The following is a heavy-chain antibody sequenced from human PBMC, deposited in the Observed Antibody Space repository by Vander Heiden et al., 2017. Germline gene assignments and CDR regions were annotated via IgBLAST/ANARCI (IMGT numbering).Heavy chain of an antibody. CDR1: GFTFSSYA. V-gene: IGHV3-23*01. D-gene: IGHD2-21*02. CDR2: ISGSGGST. Sequence: EVQLLESGGGLVQPGGSLRLSCAASGFTFSSYAMSWVRQAPGKGVEWVSAISGSGGSTYYADSVKGRVTISRDNSKNTLYLQMNSLRAEDTAVYYCAKGLAYCGGDCYSGGAFDIWGQGTMVTVSS. J-gene: IGHJ3*02. CDR3: AKGLAYCGGDCYSGGAFDI.